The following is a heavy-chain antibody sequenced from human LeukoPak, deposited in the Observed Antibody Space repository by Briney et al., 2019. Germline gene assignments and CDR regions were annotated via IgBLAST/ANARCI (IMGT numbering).Heavy chain of an antibody. CDR2: IFYSGST. CDR1: GGAISSYS. D-gene: IGHD6-19*01. CDR3: ARVNVPYSSGWLFDY. V-gene: IGHV4-59*01. Sequence: KASENLSPHFTVPGGAISSYSWGWSRQPPGKGRGGVGYIFYSGSTNYNPSLKSRVTISVDTSKNQFSLKLSSVTTADTAVYYCARVNVPYSSGWLFDYWGQGTLVTVSS. J-gene: IGHJ4*02.